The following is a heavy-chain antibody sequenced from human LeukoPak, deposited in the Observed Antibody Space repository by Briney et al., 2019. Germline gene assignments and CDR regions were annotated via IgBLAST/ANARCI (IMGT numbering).Heavy chain of an antibody. D-gene: IGHD3-22*01. J-gene: IGHJ4*02. Sequence: GGSLRLSYAPSGFTFSSYAMSWVRQAPGKGLEWVAVISGGGSGTYYADSVRGRFTISRDNSKNTVYLQMNSLRAEDTAVYYCATTQEDYYDSSGYYLQNPFDYWGQGTLVTVSS. V-gene: IGHV3-23*01. CDR3: ATTQEDYYDSSGYYLQNPFDY. CDR2: ISGGGSGT. CDR1: GFTFSSYA.